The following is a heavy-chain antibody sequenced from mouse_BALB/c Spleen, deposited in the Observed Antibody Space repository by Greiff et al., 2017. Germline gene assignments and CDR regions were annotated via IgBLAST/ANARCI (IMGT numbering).Heavy chain of an antibody. Sequence: QVQLQQSAAELARPGASVKMSCKASGYTFTSYTMHWVKQRPGQGLEWIGYINPSSGYTEYKQKFKDKTTLTADKSSSTAYMQLSSLTSEDSAVYYCARDYGNAMDYWGQGTSVTVSS. J-gene: IGHJ4*01. CDR1: GYTFTSYT. CDR2: INPSSGYT. CDR3: ARDYGNAMDY. D-gene: IGHD2-1*01. V-gene: IGHV1-4*02.